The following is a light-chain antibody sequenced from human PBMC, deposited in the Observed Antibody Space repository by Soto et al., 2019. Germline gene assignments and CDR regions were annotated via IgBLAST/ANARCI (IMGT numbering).Light chain of an antibody. Sequence: QSALTQPPSVSGSPGQSVTISCTGTSSVVGSSNHVSWYQQPPGTAPKLMIYEVSNRPSGVPDRFSGSKSGNTASLTVSGLQAEDEADYYCTSYTSTSTYVFGTGTKVTVL. J-gene: IGLJ1*01. CDR3: TSYTSTSTYV. CDR1: SSVVGSSNH. CDR2: EVS. V-gene: IGLV2-18*02.